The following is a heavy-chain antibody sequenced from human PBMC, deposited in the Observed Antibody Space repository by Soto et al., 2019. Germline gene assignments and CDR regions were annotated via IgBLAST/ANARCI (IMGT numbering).Heavy chain of an antibody. CDR3: ACPDYYYDSSDDAFDI. D-gene: IGHD3-22*01. J-gene: IGHJ3*02. CDR2: IYSGGST. CDR1: GFTVSSNY. V-gene: IGHV3-66*01. Sequence: GGSLRLSCAASGFTVSSNYMSWVRQAPGKGLEWVSVIYSGGSTYYADSVKGRFTISRDNSKNTLYLQMNSLRAEDTAVYYCACPDYYYDSSDDAFDIWGQGTMVTVSS.